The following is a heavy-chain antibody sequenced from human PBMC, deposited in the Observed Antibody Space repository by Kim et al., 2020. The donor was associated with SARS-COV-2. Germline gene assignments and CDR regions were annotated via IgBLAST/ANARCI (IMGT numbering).Heavy chain of an antibody. Sequence: GGSLRLSCAASGFTFDDYTMHWVRQAPGKGLEWVSLISWDGGSTYYADSVKGRFTISRDNSKNSLYLQMNSLRTEDTALYYCAKDISGVWGSYRQPALTGGYDYGMDVWGQGTTVTVSS. CDR1: GFTFDDYT. V-gene: IGHV3-43*01. CDR2: ISWDGGST. D-gene: IGHD3-16*02. CDR3: AKDISGVWGSYRQPALTGGYDYGMDV. J-gene: IGHJ6*02.